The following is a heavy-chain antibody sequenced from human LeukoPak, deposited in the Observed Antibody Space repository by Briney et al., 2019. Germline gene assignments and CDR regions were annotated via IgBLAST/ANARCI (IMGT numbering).Heavy chain of an antibody. CDR1: GFTFSSYA. D-gene: IGHD3-9*01. Sequence: PGGSLRLSCAASGFTFSSYAMSWVRQAPGKGLEWVSTISNSDGSTYYADSVKGRFTISRDKSKNTLYLQMNSLRAEDTAVYCCDPRIPDILTRSGGQGTLVTVSS. J-gene: IGHJ4*02. CDR3: DPRIPDILTRS. CDR2: ISNSDGST. V-gene: IGHV3-23*01.